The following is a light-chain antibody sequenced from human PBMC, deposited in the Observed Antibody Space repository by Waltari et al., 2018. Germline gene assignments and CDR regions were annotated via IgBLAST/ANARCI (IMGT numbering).Light chain of an antibody. Sequence: QPALTQPVPVSGSPGQSVTLPCPGTSNHVRTSHLVSPFQLPPAQPPNPLIFHVSKPPSGVSNRFSGSKSGNTASLTISGLQTEDEADYYCCSYSTGGSWMFGGGTKLTVL. CDR2: HVS. V-gene: IGLV2-23*02. CDR1: SNHVRTSHL. CDR3: CSYSTGGSWM. J-gene: IGLJ3*02.